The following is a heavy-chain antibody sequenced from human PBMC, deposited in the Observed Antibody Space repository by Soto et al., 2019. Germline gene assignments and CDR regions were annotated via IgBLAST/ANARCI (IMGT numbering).Heavy chain of an antibody. Sequence: QVQLVQSGAEVKKPGASVKVSCKASGYTFTSYDINWVRQATGQGLEWMGWMNPNSGNTGYAQKLQGRDYMSRNTSISTAYMELSSLRSEDTAVYYCAVARYSSSWYYGFDYWGQGTLVTVSS. CDR3: AVARYSSSWYYGFDY. CDR2: MNPNSGNT. CDR1: GYTFTSYD. V-gene: IGHV1-8*01. J-gene: IGHJ4*02. D-gene: IGHD6-13*01.